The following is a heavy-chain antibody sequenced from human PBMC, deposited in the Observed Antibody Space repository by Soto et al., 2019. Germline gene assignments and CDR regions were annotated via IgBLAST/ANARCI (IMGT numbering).Heavy chain of an antibody. J-gene: IGHJ4*02. V-gene: IGHV1-18*01. CDR1: GYTFTNYG. CDR3: ATPSPAFDS. CDR2: ITTDKGKT. Sequence: ASVKVSCKTSGYTFTNYGISWVRQAPGQGLEWMGWITTDKGKTTYAQKFQGRVTMTTDTSTSTAYMELRSLRSDDTAMYYCATPSPAFDSWGQGTLVTVSS.